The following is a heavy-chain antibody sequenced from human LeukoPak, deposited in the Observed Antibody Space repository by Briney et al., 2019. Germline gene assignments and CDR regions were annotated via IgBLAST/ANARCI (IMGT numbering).Heavy chain of an antibody. CDR1: GYTFTSYA. Sequence: GASVKVSCKASGYTFTSYAMNWVRQAPGQGLEWVGWINTNTGNPTFAQGFTGRFVFSLDTSVSTAYLQISSLKAEDTAVYYCVGTVTTKYYYGMDVWGQGTTVTVSS. CDR2: INTNTGNP. V-gene: IGHV7-4-1*02. J-gene: IGHJ6*02. CDR3: VGTVTTKYYYGMDV. D-gene: IGHD4-17*01.